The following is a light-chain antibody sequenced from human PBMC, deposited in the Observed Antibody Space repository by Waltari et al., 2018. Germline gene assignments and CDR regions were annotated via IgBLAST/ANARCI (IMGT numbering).Light chain of an antibody. CDR3: MQALQSPMYT. J-gene: IGKJ2*01. CDR2: LGS. CDR1: QSLLHSNGVNY. V-gene: IGKV2-28*01. Sequence: DIVMTQSPLSLPVTPGEPASISCRSSQSLLHSNGVNYLDWYLQKPGQSPQLLLYLGSNRASGVPDRFSGSGSGTDFTVKISRVEAEDVGFFYCMQALQSPMYTFGQGTKLEIK.